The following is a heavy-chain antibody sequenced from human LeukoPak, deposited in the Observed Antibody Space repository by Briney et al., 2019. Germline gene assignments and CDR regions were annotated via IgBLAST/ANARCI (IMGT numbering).Heavy chain of an antibody. J-gene: IGHJ4*02. Sequence: GGSLRLSCAASGFTFSSYGMHWVRQAPGKGLEWVAFIRYDGSNKYYADSVKGRFTISRDNAKNSLYLQMNSLRAEDTAVYYCARGTYSSGWYGVYWGQGTLVTVSS. CDR3: ARGTYSSGWYGVY. CDR1: GFTFSSYG. V-gene: IGHV3-30*02. CDR2: IRYDGSNK. D-gene: IGHD6-19*01.